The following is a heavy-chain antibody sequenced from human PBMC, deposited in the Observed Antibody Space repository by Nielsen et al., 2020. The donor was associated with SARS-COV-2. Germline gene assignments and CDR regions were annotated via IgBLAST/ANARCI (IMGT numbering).Heavy chain of an antibody. D-gene: IGHD3-22*01. CDR2: IYYSGST. CDR1: GFTFSDYY. CDR3: ARDGGVHDSSGYYDWFDP. Sequence: GSLRLSCAASGFTFSDYYMSWIRQPPGKGLEWIGYIYYSGSTNYNPSLKSRVTISVDTSKNQFSLKLSSVTAADTAVYYCARDGGVHDSSGYYDWFDPWGQGTLVTVSS. J-gene: IGHJ5*02. V-gene: IGHV4-59*01.